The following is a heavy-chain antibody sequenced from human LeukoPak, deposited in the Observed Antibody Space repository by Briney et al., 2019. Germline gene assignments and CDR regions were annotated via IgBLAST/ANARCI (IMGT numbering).Heavy chain of an antibody. CDR2: IHPSTGNP. D-gene: IGHD3-16*02. Sequence: ASVKVSCKASGYTFTNYAMNWVRQAPGQGLEWMGWIHPSTGNPAYAQGFTGRFVFSLDTSVSTAYMEISSLKAEDTAVYFCARAFQSLGGLSLPDYWGQGTLVTVSS. CDR3: ARAFQSLGGLSLPDY. J-gene: IGHJ4*02. V-gene: IGHV7-4-1*02. CDR1: GYTFTNYA.